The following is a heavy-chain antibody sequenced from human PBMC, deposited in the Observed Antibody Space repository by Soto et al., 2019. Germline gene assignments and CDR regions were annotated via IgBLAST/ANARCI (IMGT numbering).Heavy chain of an antibody. D-gene: IGHD6-6*01. Sequence: APVKVSCKASGYTFTSYGISWVRQAPGQGLEWMGWISAYNGNTNYAQKLQGRVTMTTDTSTSTAYMELRSLRSDDTAVYYCARDMRSSSSYYYYYYMDVWGKGTTVTVSS. CDR1: GYTFTSYG. CDR3: ARDMRSSSSYYYYYYMDV. V-gene: IGHV1-18*01. CDR2: ISAYNGNT. J-gene: IGHJ6*03.